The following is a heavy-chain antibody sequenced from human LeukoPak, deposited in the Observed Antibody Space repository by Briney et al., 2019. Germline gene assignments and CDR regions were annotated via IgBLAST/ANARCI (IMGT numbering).Heavy chain of an antibody. D-gene: IGHD2-15*01. Sequence: GGSLRLSCAASGFTFDNYAMSWVRQAPGKGLEWVSGVSDGAGRTSYADSVTGRFTISRDNARRILYLQMNSLRAEDTAVYYCAKDVCNGAGCHFFDYWGQGTVVTVSS. CDR3: AKDVCNGAGCHFFDY. J-gene: IGHJ4*02. CDR2: VSDGAGRT. CDR1: GFTFDNYA. V-gene: IGHV3-23*01.